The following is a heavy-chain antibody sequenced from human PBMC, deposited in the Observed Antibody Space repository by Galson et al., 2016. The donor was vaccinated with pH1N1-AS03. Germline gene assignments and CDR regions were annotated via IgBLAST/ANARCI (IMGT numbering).Heavy chain of an antibody. CDR2: IDSDDDT. Sequence: PALETPTQTLTLTCSFTGFSLTSHVVCVTWVRQPPGKALEWLATIDSDDDTYYTTSLKTRLTISKDTSKNQEVLTMTNMDPVDTATYYCPRVWGEAAGYFDYWGPGNLVVVSS. V-gene: IGHV2-70*20. D-gene: IGHD3-16*01. CDR1: GFSLTSHVVC. J-gene: IGHJ4*02. CDR3: PRVWGEAAGYFDY.